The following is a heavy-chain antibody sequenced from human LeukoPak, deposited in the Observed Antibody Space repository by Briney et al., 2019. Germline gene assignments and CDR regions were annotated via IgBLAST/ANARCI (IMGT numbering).Heavy chain of an antibody. Sequence: ASVKVSCKASGYTFTSYYMHWVRQAPGQGLEWMGWINPNSGGTNYAQKFQGRVTMTRDTSISTAYMELSRLRSDDTAVYYCARDRDPTYYYGSGSYGFDYWGQGTLVTVSS. CDR1: GYTFTSYY. V-gene: IGHV1-2*02. J-gene: IGHJ4*02. CDR2: INPNSGGT. CDR3: ARDRDPTYYYGSGSYGFDY. D-gene: IGHD3-10*01.